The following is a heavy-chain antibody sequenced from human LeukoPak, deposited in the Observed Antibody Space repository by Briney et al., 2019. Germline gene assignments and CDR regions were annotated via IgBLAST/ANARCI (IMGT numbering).Heavy chain of an antibody. D-gene: IGHD6-19*01. CDR1: GFTFSSYA. J-gene: IGHJ4*02. CDR3: AKHGSGRYFDY. V-gene: IGHV3-23*01. CDR2: ISDSGGKT. Sequence: PGGSLRLSCAASGFTFSSYAMHWVRQAPGKGLEWVSAISDSGGKTYYADSMKGRFTISRDNSKNTLYLQMNSLRAEDTAVYYCAKHGSGRYFDYWGQGTLVTVSS.